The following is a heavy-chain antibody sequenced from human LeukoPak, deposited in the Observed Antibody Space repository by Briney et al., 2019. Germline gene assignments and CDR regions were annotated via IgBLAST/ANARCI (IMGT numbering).Heavy chain of an antibody. CDR2: INPNSGGT. J-gene: IGHJ4*02. D-gene: IGHD2-15*01. CDR3: ARGKVVAATFLDY. V-gene: IGHV1-2*02. Sequence: GASVKLSCKASGYTFTGYYMHWVRQAPGQGLEWMGWINPNSGGTNYAQKFQGRVTMTRDTSISTAYMELSRLRSDDTAVYYCARGKVVAATFLDYWGQGTLVTVSS. CDR1: GYTFTGYY.